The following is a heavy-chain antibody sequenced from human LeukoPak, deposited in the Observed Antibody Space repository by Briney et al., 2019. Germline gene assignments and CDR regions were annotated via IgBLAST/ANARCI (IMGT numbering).Heavy chain of an antibody. CDR1: GGSISSYY. J-gene: IGHJ4*02. V-gene: IGHV4-59*01. Sequence: PSETLSLTCSVSGGSISSYYWNWIRQPPGKGLEWIGYIYYSGSTNYNPSLKSRVTISVDTSKNQFSLKLSSVTAADTAVYYCARTLLPYYFDYWGQGTLVTVSS. CDR2: IYYSGST. CDR3: ARTLLPYYFDY. D-gene: IGHD3-22*01.